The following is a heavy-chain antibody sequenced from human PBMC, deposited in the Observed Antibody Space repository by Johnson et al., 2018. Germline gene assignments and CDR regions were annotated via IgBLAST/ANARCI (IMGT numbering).Heavy chain of an antibody. V-gene: IGHV1-2*02. CDR3: TRDGDTGSRAFDI. Sequence: QVQLVQSGTEVKKPGASVKVSCETSGYPFSDYYMHWVRQAPGQPLEWMGWIKPNSGDTKYAQNFQGRVTVTRATSISTVYMQLSSLRSDDTAMYYCTRDGDTGSRAFDIWGQGTMVIVSS. J-gene: IGHJ3*02. CDR1: GYPFSDYY. CDR2: IKPNSGDT. D-gene: IGHD7-27*01.